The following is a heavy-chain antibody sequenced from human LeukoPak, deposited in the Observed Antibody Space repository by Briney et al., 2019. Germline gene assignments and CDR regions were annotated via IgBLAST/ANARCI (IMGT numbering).Heavy chain of an antibody. V-gene: IGHV4-4*07. Sequence: SETLSLTCTVSGGSISSYYWSWIRQPAGKGLELIGRIYTSGTTNYNPSLKSRVTISVDTSKNQFSLKLSSVTAADTAVYYCARAPTGTGGWNWFDPWGQGTLVTVSS. D-gene: IGHD1-1*01. CDR2: IYTSGTT. CDR1: GGSISSYY. J-gene: IGHJ5*02. CDR3: ARAPTGTGGWNWFDP.